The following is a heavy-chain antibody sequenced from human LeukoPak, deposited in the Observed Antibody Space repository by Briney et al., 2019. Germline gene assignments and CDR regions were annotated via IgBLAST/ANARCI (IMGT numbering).Heavy chain of an antibody. D-gene: IGHD3-3*01. CDR1: GFDFTAYG. V-gene: IGHV3-23*01. J-gene: IGHJ6*03. CDR2: ISASCLDT. Sequence: PGGSLRLSCAASGFDFTAYGMSWVRQAPGKGLEWVSGISASCLDTYYADSVTGRFTISRDNSKNTVHLLMNSLRAEDSAMYYCAKYGPGFGVVIEYFMDVWGKGTRVTVSS. CDR3: AKYGPGFGVVIEYFMDV.